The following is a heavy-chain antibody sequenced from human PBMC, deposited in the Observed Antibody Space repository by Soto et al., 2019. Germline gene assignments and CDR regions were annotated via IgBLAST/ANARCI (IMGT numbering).Heavy chain of an antibody. Sequence: HPGGSLRLSCAASGFTFSSYAMSWVRQAPGKGLEWVSFISGSGGSTYYADSVKGRFTISRDNSKSTLYLQLNSLRAEDTAVYYCAKDSRDYGGYGAYSFDYWGQGTLVTVSS. CDR3: AKDSRDYGGYGAYSFDY. D-gene: IGHD4-17*01. J-gene: IGHJ4*02. V-gene: IGHV3-23*01. CDR1: GFTFSSYA. CDR2: ISGSGGST.